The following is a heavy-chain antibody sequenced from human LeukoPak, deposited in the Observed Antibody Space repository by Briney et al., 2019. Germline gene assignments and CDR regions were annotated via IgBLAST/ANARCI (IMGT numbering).Heavy chain of an antibody. V-gene: IGHV3-11*01. CDR1: GFTFSDYY. CDR3: AGDGDRMKTYSFDY. CDR2: ITGSGSTI. J-gene: IGHJ4*02. Sequence: GGSLRLSCAASGFTFSDYYMSWIRQAPGKGLEWVSYITGSGSTIYYADSVKGRFTISRDNAKNSLYLQMNSLRAEDTAVYYFAGDGDRMKTYSFDYWGQGTLVTASS. D-gene: IGHD4-17*01.